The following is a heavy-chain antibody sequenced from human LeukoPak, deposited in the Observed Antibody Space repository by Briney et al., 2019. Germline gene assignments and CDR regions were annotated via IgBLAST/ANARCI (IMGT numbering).Heavy chain of an antibody. D-gene: IGHD3-16*02. CDR3: VSGNDPDSAWENYRLDAFDI. V-gene: IGHV3-21*01. J-gene: IGHJ3*02. CDR1: GYTFSHYS. Sequence: PGGSLRLSRAASGYTFSHYSVNWVRQAPGKGLEWVSSISSTRDYIYYADSVKGGFTISKDNTKSSLYLQMNSLRAEDTAVYYCVSGNDPDSAWENYRLDAFDIWGEGTTVIVSS. CDR2: ISSTRDYI.